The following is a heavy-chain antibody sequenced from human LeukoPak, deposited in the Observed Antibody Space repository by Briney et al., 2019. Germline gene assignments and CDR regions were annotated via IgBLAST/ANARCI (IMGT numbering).Heavy chain of an antibody. Sequence: GGSLRLSCVVSGLTFSNAWMTWVRQAPGKGLEWVGRIESKTDGGTTDYAAPVKGRFTISRDDSKNTQYLQMNSLKTEDTAVYYCSTLAYCSGGRCYGFDYWGQGALVTDSS. J-gene: IGHJ4*02. CDR3: STLAYCSGGRCYGFDY. V-gene: IGHV3-15*04. CDR1: GLTFSNAW. CDR2: IESKTDGGTT. D-gene: IGHD2-15*01.